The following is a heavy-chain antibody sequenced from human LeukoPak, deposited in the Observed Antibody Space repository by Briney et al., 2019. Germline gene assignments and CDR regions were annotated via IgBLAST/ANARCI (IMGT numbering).Heavy chain of an antibody. D-gene: IGHD2-15*01. CDR2: ISGSGDST. V-gene: IGHV3-23*01. CDR1: GFTFSIYA. Sequence: PGGSLRLSCAASGFTFSIYAMTWVRQSPRKGLEWVSSISGSGDSTYYVDSVKGRFTISRDNSKTTLYLQMNSLRVEDTAAYYCAKVGVGYCSGGTCLNWFDPWGQGTLVTVSS. CDR3: AKVGVGYCSGGTCLNWFDP. J-gene: IGHJ5*02.